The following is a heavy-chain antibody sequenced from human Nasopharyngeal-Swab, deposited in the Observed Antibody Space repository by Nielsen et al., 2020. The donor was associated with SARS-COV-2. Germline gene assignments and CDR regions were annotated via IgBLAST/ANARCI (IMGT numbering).Heavy chain of an antibody. Sequence: GGSLRLSCAASGFTFSSYWMSWVRQAPGKGLEWVANIKQDGSEKYYVDSVKGRFTISRDNAKNSLYLQMNSLRAEDTAVFYCARVGYNWNSEYFQHWGQGTLVTVS. V-gene: IGHV3-7*03. CDR1: GFTFSSYW. J-gene: IGHJ1*01. CDR2: IKQDGSEK. D-gene: IGHD1-7*01. CDR3: ARVGYNWNSEYFQH.